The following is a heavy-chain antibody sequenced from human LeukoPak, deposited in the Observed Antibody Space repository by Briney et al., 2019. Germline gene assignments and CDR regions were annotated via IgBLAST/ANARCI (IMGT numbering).Heavy chain of an antibody. D-gene: IGHD6-13*01. J-gene: IGHJ6*02. V-gene: IGHV3-21*01. CDR3: ARDGVAAASKYYYYYYCMDV. CDR1: GFTFSSYS. CDR2: ISSSSAYI. Sequence: PGGSMRLSCAASGFTFSSYSMNWVRQAPGKGLEWVSSISSSSAYIYYADSVKGRFTISRDNAKNSLYLQMNSLRAEDTAVYYCARDGVAAASKYYYYYYCMDVWGQGTTVSVSS.